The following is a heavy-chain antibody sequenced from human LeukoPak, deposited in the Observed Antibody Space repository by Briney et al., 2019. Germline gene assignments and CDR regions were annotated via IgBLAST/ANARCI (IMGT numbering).Heavy chain of an antibody. V-gene: IGHV3-7*01. CDR2: IKQDGSHK. D-gene: IGHD5-24*01. CDR1: GFTFSNYA. CDR3: VRVEGY. Sequence: GGSLRLSCVASGFTFSNYAMTWVRQAPGKGLEWVANIKQDGSHKYYVDSVKGRFTISRDNAKNSLYLQMNSLRVEDTAVYHCVRVEGYWGQGTLVTVSS. J-gene: IGHJ4*02.